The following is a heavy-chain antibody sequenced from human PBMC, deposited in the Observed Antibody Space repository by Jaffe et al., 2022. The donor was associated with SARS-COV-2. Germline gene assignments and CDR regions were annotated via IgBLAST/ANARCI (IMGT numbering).Heavy chain of an antibody. CDR1: GFTFSSYG. CDR3: AKDIVGYYYDSSGYPDSRFDY. D-gene: IGHD3-22*01. CDR2: ISYDGSNK. Sequence: QVQLVESGGGVVQPGRSLRLSCAASGFTFSSYGMHWVRQAPGKGLEWVAVISYDGSNKYYADSVKGRFTISRDNSKNTLYLQMNSLRAEDTAVYYCAKDIVGYYYDSSGYPDSRFDYWGQGTLVTVSS. J-gene: IGHJ4*02. V-gene: IGHV3-30*18.